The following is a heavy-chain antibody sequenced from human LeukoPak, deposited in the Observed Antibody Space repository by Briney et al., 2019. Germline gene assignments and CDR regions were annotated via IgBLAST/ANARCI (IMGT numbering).Heavy chain of an antibody. V-gene: IGHV4-38-2*02. J-gene: IGHJ6*03. CDR2: IYHSGRT. Sequence: SETLSLTCTVSGYSISSGYYWGWIRQPPGKGLEWIGSIYHSGRTYYNPSLKSRVTISVDTSKNQFSLKLSSVTAADTAVYYCARDYYDSSGYPYYYYMDVWGKGTTVTISS. CDR3: ARDYYDSSGYPYYYYMDV. CDR1: GYSISSGYY. D-gene: IGHD3-22*01.